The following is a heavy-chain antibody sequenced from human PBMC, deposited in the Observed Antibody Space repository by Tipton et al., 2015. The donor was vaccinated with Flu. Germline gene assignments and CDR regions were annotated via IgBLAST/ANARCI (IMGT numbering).Heavy chain of an antibody. D-gene: IGHD2-2*01. CDR3: AKERIPAGRAEYFQH. Sequence: GSLRLSCAASGFTFSNYAMSWVRQAPGKGLEWVSSISSSGGGTYDSDSVKGRFTISRDSSKNIVYLQMNSLRAEDTAVYYCAKERIPAGRAEYFQHWGQGTLVTVSS. CDR2: ISSSGGGT. J-gene: IGHJ1*01. CDR1: GFTFSNYA. V-gene: IGHV3-23*01.